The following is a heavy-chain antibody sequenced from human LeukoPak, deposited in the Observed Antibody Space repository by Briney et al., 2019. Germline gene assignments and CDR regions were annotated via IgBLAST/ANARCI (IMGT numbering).Heavy chain of an antibody. CDR2: IYYSGST. CDR3: ARQTSSLAPVLEDFDY. Sequence: PSETLSLTCTVSGGSISSSSYYWGWIRQPPGKGLEGIGSIYYSGSTYYNPSLKSRVTISVDTSKNPFSLKLSSVTAADTAVYYCARQTSSLAPVLEDFDYWGQGTLVTVSS. J-gene: IGHJ4*02. CDR1: GGSISSSSYY. V-gene: IGHV4-39*01. D-gene: IGHD6-13*01.